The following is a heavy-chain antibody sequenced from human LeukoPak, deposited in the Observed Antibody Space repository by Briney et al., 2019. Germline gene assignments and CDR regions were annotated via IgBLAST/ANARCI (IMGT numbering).Heavy chain of an antibody. D-gene: IGHD4-17*01. Sequence: SETLSLTCTVSGGSISSGDYYWGWIRQPPGKGLEWIGSIYYSGSTYYNPSLKSRVTISVDTSKNQFSLKLSSVTAADTAVYYCARYDYGDPQVVDYWGQGTLVTVSS. J-gene: IGHJ4*02. V-gene: IGHV4-39*01. CDR2: IYYSGST. CDR1: GGSISSGDYY. CDR3: ARYDYGDPQVVDY.